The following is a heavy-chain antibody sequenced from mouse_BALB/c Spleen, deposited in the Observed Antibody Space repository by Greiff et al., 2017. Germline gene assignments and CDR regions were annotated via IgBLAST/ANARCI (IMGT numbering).Heavy chain of an antibody. V-gene: IGHV5-17*02. CDR1: GFTFSSFG. D-gene: IGHD2-1*01. CDR2: ISSGSSTI. CDR3: ARDGNYRMDY. J-gene: IGHJ4*01. Sequence: EVQLVESGGGLVQPGGSRKLSCAASGFTFSSFGMHWVRQAPETGLEWVAYISSGSSTIYYADTVKGRFTISRDNPKNTLFLQMTSLRSEDTAMYYCARDGNYRMDYWGQGTSVTVSS.